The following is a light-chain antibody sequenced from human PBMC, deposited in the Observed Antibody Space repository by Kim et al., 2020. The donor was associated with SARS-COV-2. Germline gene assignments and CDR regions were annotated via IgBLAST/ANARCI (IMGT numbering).Light chain of an antibody. CDR3: QAWDSSTNV. CDR2: QDS. V-gene: IGLV3-1*01. J-gene: IGLJ1*01. CDR1: KLGDKY. Sequence: SYELTQPPSVSVSPGQTASITCSGDKLGDKYACWYQQKPGQSPVLVIYQDSKRPSGIPERFSGSNSGNTATLTISGTKAMDEADYYCQAWDSSTNVIGTG.